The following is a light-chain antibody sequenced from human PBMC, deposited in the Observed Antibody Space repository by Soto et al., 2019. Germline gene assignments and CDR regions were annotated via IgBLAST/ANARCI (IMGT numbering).Light chain of an antibody. J-gene: IGLJ1*01. CDR2: DVS. V-gene: IGLV2-14*01. CDR1: SSDVGGYDY. Sequence: QCALTQPASVSGSPGQSITISCTGTSSDVGGYDYVSWYQQHPGKAPKLMIYDVSNRPSGVSNRFSGSKSGNTASLTISGLQDEDEADYYCSSYTSSITLGVFGTGTKVTVL. CDR3: SSYTSSITLGV.